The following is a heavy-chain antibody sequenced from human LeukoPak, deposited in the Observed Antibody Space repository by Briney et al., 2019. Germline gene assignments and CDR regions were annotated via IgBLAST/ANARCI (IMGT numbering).Heavy chain of an antibody. CDR3: ATDIFSLSDASGSQVWRSDY. D-gene: IGHD3-22*01. CDR1: GYTLKLS. J-gene: IGHJ4*02. V-gene: IGHV1-24*01. Sequence: ASVKVSCKVSGYTLKLSLHWVRQAPGKGLEWMGNFDPEAGKTVYARKFQGRVTMTEDTSTHTAYMELSGLRSDDTALYYCATDIFSLSDASGSQVWRSDYWGQGTLVTVSS. CDR2: FDPEAGKT.